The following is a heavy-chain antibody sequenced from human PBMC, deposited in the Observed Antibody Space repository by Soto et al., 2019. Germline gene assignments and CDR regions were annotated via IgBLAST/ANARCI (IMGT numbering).Heavy chain of an antibody. CDR2: ISSSSSYI. V-gene: IGHV3-21*01. CDR3: ARHIVVVVAATRAFDI. Sequence: EVQLVESGGGLVKPGGSLRLSCAASGFTFSSYSMNWVRQAPGKGLEWVSSISSSSSYIYYADSVKGRFTMSRDNAKNSLYLQMNSLRAEDTAVYYCARHIVVVVAATRAFDIWGQGTMVTVSS. D-gene: IGHD2-15*01. CDR1: GFTFSSYS. J-gene: IGHJ3*02.